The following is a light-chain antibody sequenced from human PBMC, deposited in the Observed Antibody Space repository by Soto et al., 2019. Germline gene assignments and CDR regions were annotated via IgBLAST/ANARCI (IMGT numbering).Light chain of an antibody. V-gene: IGLV2-11*01. Sequence: QSVLTQPASVSGSPGQSITISCSGTSSDVGGYDYVSWNQQHPGKAPKVIIYEVSKRPSGVPDRFSGSKSGNTASLTISGLQAEDEADYYCCSYAGSYTLGVFGTGTKVTVL. CDR3: CSYAGSYTLGV. CDR2: EVS. J-gene: IGLJ1*01. CDR1: SSDVGGYDY.